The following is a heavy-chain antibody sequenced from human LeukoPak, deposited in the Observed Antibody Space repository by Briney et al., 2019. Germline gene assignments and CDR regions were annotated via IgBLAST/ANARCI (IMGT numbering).Heavy chain of an antibody. CDR3: ARGAHCSGGSCYSWDYYGMDV. Sequence: GRSLRFSCAASGFTFSSYAMHWVRQAPGKGLEWVAVISYDGSNKYYADSVKGRFTISRDNSKNTLYLQMNSLRAEDTAVYCCARGAHCSGGSCYSWDYYGMDVWGQGTTVTVSS. D-gene: IGHD2-15*01. CDR2: ISYDGSNK. V-gene: IGHV3-30-3*01. J-gene: IGHJ6*02. CDR1: GFTFSSYA.